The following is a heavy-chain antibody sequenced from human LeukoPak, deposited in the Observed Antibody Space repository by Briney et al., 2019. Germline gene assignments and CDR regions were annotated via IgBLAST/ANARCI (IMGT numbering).Heavy chain of an antibody. CDR1: GGTFSSYA. V-gene: IGHV1-69*13. Sequence: ASVKVSCKASGGTFSSYAISWVRQAPGQGLEWMGGIIPIFGTANYAQKFQGRVTITADESTSTAYMELSSLRSEDTAVYYCARDPPPHDYDDYGVSYWGQGTLVTVSS. J-gene: IGHJ4*02. CDR2: IIPIFGTA. CDR3: ARDPPPHDYDDYGVSY. D-gene: IGHD4-17*01.